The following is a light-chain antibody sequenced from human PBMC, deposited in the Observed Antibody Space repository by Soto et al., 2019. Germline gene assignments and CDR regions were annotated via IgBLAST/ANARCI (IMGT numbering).Light chain of an antibody. CDR2: EVI. V-gene: IGLV2-14*01. J-gene: IGLJ1*01. CDR1: SSDIGGYNY. Sequence: QSVLTQPASVSGPPGQSITISCTGTSSDIGGYNYVSWYQQHPGKAPKLMVYEVINRPSGGSHRFSGPRSGNTAALTISGLQAEAEAVYYCASYSTTSTPYVFGTGTKVTVL. CDR3: ASYSTTSTPYV.